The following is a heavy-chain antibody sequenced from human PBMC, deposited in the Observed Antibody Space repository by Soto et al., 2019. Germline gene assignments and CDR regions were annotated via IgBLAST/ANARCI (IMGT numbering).Heavy chain of an antibody. Sequence: SETLSLTCAVYGGSFSGYYWSWIRQPPGKGLEWIGEINHSGSTNYNPSLKSRVTISVDTSKNQFSLKLSSVTAADTAVYYCARVLPPPYYYYGSGTPRWFDPWGQGTLVTVSS. D-gene: IGHD3-10*01. CDR1: GGSFSGYY. CDR3: ARVLPPPYYYYGSGTPRWFDP. J-gene: IGHJ5*02. CDR2: INHSGST. V-gene: IGHV4-34*01.